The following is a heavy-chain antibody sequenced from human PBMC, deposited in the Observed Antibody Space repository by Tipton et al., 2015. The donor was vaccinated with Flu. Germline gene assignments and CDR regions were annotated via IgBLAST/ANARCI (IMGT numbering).Heavy chain of an antibody. CDR2: IIPVFDTA. CDR1: GGTFTSNA. D-gene: IGHD3-3*01. Sequence: QVQLVQSGAEVKKPGSSVKVSCKASGGTFTSNAISWVRQAPGQGLEWMGGIIPVFDTAKYAQKFQGRVTITADESTNSTYMELSSLRSEDTAVYYCARDQRTYYDFWSGLRYYYYYGMDVWGQGTTVTVSS. V-gene: IGHV1-69*01. J-gene: IGHJ6*02. CDR3: ARDQRTYYDFWSGLRYYYYYGMDV.